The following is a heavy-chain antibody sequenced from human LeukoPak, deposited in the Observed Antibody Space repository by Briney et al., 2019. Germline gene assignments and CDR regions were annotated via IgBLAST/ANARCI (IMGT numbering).Heavy chain of an antibody. CDR1: GFTFSSYA. Sequence: PGGSLRLSCAASGFTFSSYAMHWVRQAPGKGLEWVAVISYDGSNKYYADSVKGRFTISRDNAENSLYLQMDSLRAEDTAVYYCAREGRGSYTNYYYYYMDVWGKGTTVTVSS. V-gene: IGHV3-30*04. CDR2: ISYDGSNK. J-gene: IGHJ6*03. D-gene: IGHD1-26*01. CDR3: AREGRGSYTNYYYYYMDV.